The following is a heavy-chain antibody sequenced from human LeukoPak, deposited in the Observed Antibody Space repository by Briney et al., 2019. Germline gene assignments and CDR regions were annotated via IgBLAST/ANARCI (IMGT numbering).Heavy chain of an antibody. D-gene: IGHD3-10*01. Sequence: SGGSLRLSCAASGFIFSGSSMHWVRQAPGKGLEWVCFIRFDATNKYYADSVKGRFTISRDNAKNSLYLQMNSLRAEDTALYYCAKDSGSGSYIYWGQGTLVTVSS. CDR3: AKDSGSGSYIY. V-gene: IGHV3-30*02. J-gene: IGHJ4*02. CDR1: GFIFSGSS. CDR2: IRFDATNK.